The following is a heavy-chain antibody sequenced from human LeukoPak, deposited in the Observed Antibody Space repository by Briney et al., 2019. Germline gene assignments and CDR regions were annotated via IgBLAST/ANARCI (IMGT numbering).Heavy chain of an antibody. D-gene: IGHD6-19*01. CDR2: ISSSGSTI. Sequence: GGSLRLSCAASGFTFSTYEMNWVRQAPGKGLEWVSYISSSGSTIYYADSVKGRFTISRDNAKNSLYLQMNSLRAEDTAVYYCARDHSSGWSDFDYWGQGTLVTVSS. J-gene: IGHJ4*02. V-gene: IGHV3-48*03. CDR3: ARDHSSGWSDFDY. CDR1: GFTFSTYE.